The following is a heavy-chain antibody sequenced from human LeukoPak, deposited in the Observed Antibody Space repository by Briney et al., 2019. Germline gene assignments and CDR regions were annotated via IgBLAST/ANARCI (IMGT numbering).Heavy chain of an antibody. V-gene: IGHV3-23*01. J-gene: IGHJ4*02. CDR2: ISGSGGST. Sequence: PGGSLRLSCAASGFTFSGYAMSWVRRAPGKGLEWVSAISGSGGSTYYADSVKGRFTISRDNSKNTLYLQMNSLRAEDTAVYYCAKDLNPETTVTTGYFDYWGQGTLVTVSS. D-gene: IGHD4-17*01. CDR1: GFTFSGYA. CDR3: AKDLNPETTVTTGYFDY.